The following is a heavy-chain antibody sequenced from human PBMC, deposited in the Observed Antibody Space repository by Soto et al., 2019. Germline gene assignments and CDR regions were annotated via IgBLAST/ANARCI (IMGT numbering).Heavy chain of an antibody. D-gene: IGHD1-26*01. CDR2: ISYDGSNK. CDR1: GFTFSSYA. J-gene: IGHJ5*02. V-gene: IGHV3-30-3*01. CDR3: ARSGPGRRNWFDP. Sequence: QVQLVESGGGVVQPGRSLRLSCAASGFTFSSYAMHWVCQAPGKGLEWVAVISYDGSNKYYADSVKGRFTISRDNSKNTLYLQMNSLRAEDTAVYYCARSGPGRRNWFDPWGQGTLVTVSS.